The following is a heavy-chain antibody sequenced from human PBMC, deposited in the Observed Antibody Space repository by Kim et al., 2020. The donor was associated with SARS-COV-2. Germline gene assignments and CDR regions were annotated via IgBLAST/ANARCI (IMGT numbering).Heavy chain of an antibody. Sequence: DYAAPVKGRFTISRDDSKNTLYLQMNSLKTEDTAVYYCTTGSGAVRWPDYWGQGTLVTVSS. V-gene: IGHV3-15*01. CDR3: TTGSGAVRWPDY. D-gene: IGHD6-25*01. J-gene: IGHJ4*02.